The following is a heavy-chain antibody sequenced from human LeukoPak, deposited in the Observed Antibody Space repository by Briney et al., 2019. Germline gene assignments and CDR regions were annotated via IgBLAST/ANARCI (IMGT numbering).Heavy chain of an antibody. CDR1: GFTFSTYW. CDR3: ARIYNIDSTVFRPFDC. CDR2: INQDEGEK. Sequence: GSLRLSCAASGFTFSTYWMGWVRPAPGKGLEWVANINQDEGEKYYVDSVKGRFTISRDNAKNSLYLQINSLRAEDTAVYYCARIYNIDSTVFRPFDCWGQGTLVTVSS. V-gene: IGHV3-7*01. D-gene: IGHD2/OR15-2a*01. J-gene: IGHJ4*02.